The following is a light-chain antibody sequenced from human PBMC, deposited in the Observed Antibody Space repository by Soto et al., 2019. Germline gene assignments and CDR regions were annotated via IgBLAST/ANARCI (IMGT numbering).Light chain of an antibody. CDR2: AAS. Sequence: AIRMTQSPSSLSASTGDRVTITCRASQGISNYLVWYQQQPGKAPKVLIHAASTLQSGVSSRFSGSGSGTDFTLTISRLQSEDFATYYCQQYSSCPWTFGQGTKVEV. CDR3: QQYSSCPWT. CDR1: QGISNY. J-gene: IGKJ1*01. V-gene: IGKV1-8*01.